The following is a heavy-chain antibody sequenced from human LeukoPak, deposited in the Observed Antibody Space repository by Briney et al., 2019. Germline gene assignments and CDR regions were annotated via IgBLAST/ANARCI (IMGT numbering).Heavy chain of an antibody. CDR3: ARGRWFGGSYYFDY. CDR1: GFTSDNYW. V-gene: IGHV3-7*01. J-gene: IGHJ4*02. Sequence: GGSLRLSCAASGFTSDNYWMTWLRQAPGKGLEWVANIKQDGSEKYYVDSVKDRFTIVRDNAKNSLYLQMNSLRAEDTAVYYCARGRWFGGSYYFDYWGQGTLVTVSS. D-gene: IGHD3-10*01. CDR2: IKQDGSEK.